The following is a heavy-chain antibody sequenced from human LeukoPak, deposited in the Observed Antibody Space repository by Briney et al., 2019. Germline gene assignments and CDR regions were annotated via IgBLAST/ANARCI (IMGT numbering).Heavy chain of an antibody. CDR3: ARLGASLDSDSGSFPDY. J-gene: IGHJ4*02. CDR1: GTYFSSSGCY. D-gene: IGHD3-10*01. Sequence: SETLSLTCTVSGTYFSSSGCYWGWIRQPPGKALEWIGSIFYTGNTYYNPSLTSRATISADTSKNHFSLELRFVTAADTAVYFCARLGASLDSDSGSFPDYWGQGTLVTVSS. CDR2: IFYTGNT. V-gene: IGHV4-39*02.